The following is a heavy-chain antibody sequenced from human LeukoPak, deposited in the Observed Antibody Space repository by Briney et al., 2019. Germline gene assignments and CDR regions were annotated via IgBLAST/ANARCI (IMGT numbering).Heavy chain of an antibody. Sequence: ASVTVSCKASGGTFSSYAISWVRQAPGQGLEWMGGIIPIFGTANYAQKFQGRVTITADESTSTAYMELSSLRSEDTAVYYCARLRYFDWDPIGPWGQGTLVTVSS. CDR1: GGTFSSYA. CDR3: ARLRYFDWDPIGP. D-gene: IGHD3-9*01. J-gene: IGHJ5*02. CDR2: IIPIFGTA. V-gene: IGHV1-69*01.